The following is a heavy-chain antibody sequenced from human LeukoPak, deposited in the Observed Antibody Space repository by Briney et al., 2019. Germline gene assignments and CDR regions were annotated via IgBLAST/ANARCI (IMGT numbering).Heavy chain of an antibody. J-gene: IGHJ4*02. V-gene: IGHV4-39*07. D-gene: IGHD2-2*01. Sequence: SETLSLTCTVSGGSISSSSYYWGWIRQPPGKGLEWIGSIYYSGSTYYNPSLKSRVTISVDTSKNQFSLKLSSVTAADTAVYYCARIKGCCSSTSCYLFDYWGQGTLVTVSS. CDR1: GGSISSSSYY. CDR3: ARIKGCCSSTSCYLFDY. CDR2: IYYSGST.